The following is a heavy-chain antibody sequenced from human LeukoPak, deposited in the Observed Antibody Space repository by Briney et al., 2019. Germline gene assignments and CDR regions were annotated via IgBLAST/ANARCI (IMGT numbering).Heavy chain of an antibody. CDR2: ISSRGTYI. Sequence: GGSLRLSCAASGFTLSSYTMNWVRQAPGKGLEWVSSISSRGTYIYYADYVKGRLTISTDNTKITMYLQMNSLRAEGTAVYYCARGWVGGDAFDIWGQGTMVTVSS. D-gene: IGHD3-10*01. CDR3: ARGWVGGDAFDI. J-gene: IGHJ3*02. V-gene: IGHV3-21*01. CDR1: GFTLSSYT.